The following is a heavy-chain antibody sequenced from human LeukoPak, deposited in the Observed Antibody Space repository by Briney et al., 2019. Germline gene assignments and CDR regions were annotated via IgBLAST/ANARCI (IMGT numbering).Heavy chain of an antibody. J-gene: IGHJ3*02. CDR2: INPNSGET. CDR1: VYTFTGYY. V-gene: IGHV1-2*02. Sequence: ASVKVSCKASVYTFTGYYMHWVRQAPGQGREWMGWINPNSGETNYAQKFQGRVTMTRDTSISTAYMELSRLRSDDTAVYYCASIVVVTARYAFDIWGQGTMVTVSS. D-gene: IGHD2-21*02. CDR3: ASIVVVTARYAFDI.